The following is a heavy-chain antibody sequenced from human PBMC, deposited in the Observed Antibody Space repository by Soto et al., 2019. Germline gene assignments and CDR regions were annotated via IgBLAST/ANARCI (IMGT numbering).Heavy chain of an antibody. V-gene: IGHV3-11*01. CDR3: ARDRYVRLEWLLYGEVWP. CDR2: ISSSGSTI. CDR1: GFTFSDYY. Sequence: GGSLRLSCAASGFTFSDYYMSWIRQAPGKGLEWVSYISSSGSTIYYADSVKGRFTISRDNAKNSLYLQMNSLRAEDTAVYYCARDRYVRLEWLLYGEVWPWGQGTLVTVSS. J-gene: IGHJ5*02. D-gene: IGHD3-3*01.